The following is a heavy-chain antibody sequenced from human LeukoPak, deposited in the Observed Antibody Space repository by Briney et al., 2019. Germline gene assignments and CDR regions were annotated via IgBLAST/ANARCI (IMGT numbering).Heavy chain of an antibody. D-gene: IGHD2-21*02. CDR3: ARGGCSGGDCSGFDF. Sequence: PGGSLRLSGTVSGFTVSSNSMHWVRQAPGKGLEWISFIRHDENNIQYGDSVKGRFTISKDKSKNTVYLQMNSLRVEDTAVYYCARGGCSGGDCSGFDFWGQGTTLIVS. CDR2: IRHDENNI. J-gene: IGHJ3*01. CDR1: GFTVSSNS. V-gene: IGHV3-30*02.